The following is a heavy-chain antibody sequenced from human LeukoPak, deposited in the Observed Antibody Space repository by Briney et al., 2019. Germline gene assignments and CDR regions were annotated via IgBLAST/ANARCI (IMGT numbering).Heavy chain of an antibody. V-gene: IGHV4-34*01. CDR3: ARGARRRCVTIFLGMDV. D-gene: IGHD3-3*01. CDR1: GGSFSGYY. Sequence: SETLSLTCAVYGGSFSGYYWSWIRQPPGKGLEWIGEINHSGSTNYNPSLKSRVTISVDTSKNQVSLKLSSVTAADTAVYYCARGARRRCVTIFLGMDVWGQGTTVTVSS. J-gene: IGHJ6*02. CDR2: INHSGST.